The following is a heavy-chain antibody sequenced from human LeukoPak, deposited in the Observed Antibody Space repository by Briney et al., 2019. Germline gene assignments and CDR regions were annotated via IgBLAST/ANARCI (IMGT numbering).Heavy chain of an antibody. CDR3: AKDGLYDSSGYSWYFDL. J-gene: IGHJ2*01. Sequence: GASVKVSRKASGYTFTSYDINWVRQATGQGLEWMGWMNPNSGNTGYAQKFQGRVTMTRNTSISTAYMELSSLRAEDTALYYCAKDGLYDSSGYSWYFDLWGRGTLVTVSS. V-gene: IGHV1-8*01. CDR1: GYTFTSYD. D-gene: IGHD3-22*01. CDR2: MNPNSGNT.